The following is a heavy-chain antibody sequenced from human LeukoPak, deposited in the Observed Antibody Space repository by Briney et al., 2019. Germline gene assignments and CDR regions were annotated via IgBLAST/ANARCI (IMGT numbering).Heavy chain of an antibody. V-gene: IGHV3-21*01. J-gene: IGHJ4*02. Sequence: GGSLRLSCAASGFTFSSYSMNWVRQAPGKGLEWVSSISSTSNYIYYADSVKGRFTISRDNAKSSLYLQMNSLRAEDTAIYYCARGQWELPNWGQGTLVTVSS. CDR2: ISSTSNYI. CDR3: ARGQWELPN. CDR1: GFTFSSYS. D-gene: IGHD1-26*01.